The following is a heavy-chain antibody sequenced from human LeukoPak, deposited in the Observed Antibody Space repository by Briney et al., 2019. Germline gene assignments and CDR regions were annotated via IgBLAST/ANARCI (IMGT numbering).Heavy chain of an antibody. J-gene: IGHJ1*01. Sequence: SETLSLTCAVYGGSFSGYYWSWIRQPPGKGLEWIGEINHSGSTNYNPSLKSRVTMSVDTSKNQFSLKLSSVTAADTAVYYCARGSRNYYGSGFQHWGQGTLVTVSS. CDR1: GGSFSGYY. D-gene: IGHD3-10*01. CDR3: ARGSRNYYGSGFQH. CDR2: INHSGST. V-gene: IGHV4-34*01.